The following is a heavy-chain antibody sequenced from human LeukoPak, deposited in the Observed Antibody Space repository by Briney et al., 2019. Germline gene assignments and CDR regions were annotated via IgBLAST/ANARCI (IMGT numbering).Heavy chain of an antibody. CDR3: ARDNPTYYDFWSGYYLDY. V-gene: IGHV3-48*01. CDR2: ISSSSSTI. CDR1: GFTFINYG. D-gene: IGHD3-3*01. Sequence: PGGSLRLSCAASGFTFINYGMNWVRQAPGKGLEWVSYISSSSSTIYYADSVKGRFTISRDNAKNSLYLQMNSLRAEDTAVYYCARDNPTYYDFWSGYYLDYWGQGTLVTVSS. J-gene: IGHJ4*02.